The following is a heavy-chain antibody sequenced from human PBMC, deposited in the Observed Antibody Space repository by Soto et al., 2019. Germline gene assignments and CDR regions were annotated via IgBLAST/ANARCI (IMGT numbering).Heavy chain of an antibody. CDR3: AKASGAYGYYYYYYYMDV. CDR2: ISYDGSNK. Sequence: QVQLVESGGGVVQPGRSLRLSCAASGFTFSSYGMHWVRQAPGKGLEWVAVISYDGSNKYYADSVKGRFTISRDNSKNTLYLQMNSLRAEDTAVYYCAKASGAYGYYYYYYYMDVWGKGTTVTVSS. CDR1: GFTFSSYG. V-gene: IGHV3-30*18. D-gene: IGHD4-17*01. J-gene: IGHJ6*03.